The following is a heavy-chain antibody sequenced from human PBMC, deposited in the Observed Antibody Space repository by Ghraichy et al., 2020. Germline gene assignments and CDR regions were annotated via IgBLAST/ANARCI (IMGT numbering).Heavy chain of an antibody. Sequence: LNISCTVSGGSISSSPYYWGWIRQPPGKGLEWIGSIYYSGSTYYNPSLKSRVTISVDTSKNQFSLNLSSVTAADAALYYCARHSLVLTPGSYFDYWGQGTLVTVSS. D-gene: IGHD4/OR15-4a*01. CDR2: IYYSGST. V-gene: IGHV4-39*01. J-gene: IGHJ4*02. CDR3: ARHSLVLTPGSYFDY. CDR1: GGSISSSPYY.